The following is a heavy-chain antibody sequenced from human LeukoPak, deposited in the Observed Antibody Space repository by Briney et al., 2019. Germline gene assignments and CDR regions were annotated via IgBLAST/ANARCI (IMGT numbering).Heavy chain of an antibody. V-gene: IGHV3-43*02. CDR2: ISADGGST. CDR3: AKDKAGTIVWYGRWAIGLFDY. CDR1: GFNFDAYA. Sequence: GGSLRLSCAASGFNFDAYAMHWVRQAPGKGLQWISLISADGGSTYYADSVKGLFTISRDNSRNSLYLQMNSLTTEDTAFYYCAKDKAGTIVWYGRWAIGLFDYWGQGTLLTVSS. J-gene: IGHJ4*02. D-gene: IGHD6-13*01.